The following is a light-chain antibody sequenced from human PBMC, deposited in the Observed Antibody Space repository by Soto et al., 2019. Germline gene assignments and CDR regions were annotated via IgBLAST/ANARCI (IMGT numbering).Light chain of an antibody. CDR3: QQTHSSPPT. CDR2: SAS. Sequence: DIQMTQTTSSLSPSIGDSVTFTCXASQSIGRYLTWYQQRPGKAPKLLIYSASSLHSGVPSRFSGSGSGTDFTLTISSLQPEDFATYYCQQTHSSPPTFGQGTKVDIK. J-gene: IGKJ1*01. CDR1: QSIGRY. V-gene: IGKV1-39*01.